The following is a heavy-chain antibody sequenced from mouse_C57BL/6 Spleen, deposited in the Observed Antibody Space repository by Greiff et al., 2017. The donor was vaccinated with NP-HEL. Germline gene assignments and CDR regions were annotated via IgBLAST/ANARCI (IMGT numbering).Heavy chain of an antibody. V-gene: IGHV1-7*01. CDR1: GYTFTSYW. D-gene: IGHD1-1*01. CDR3: ARPITTVVATDYAMDY. Sequence: QVQLQQSGAELAKPGASVKLSCKASGYTFTSYWIHWVKQRPGQGLEWIGYINPSSGYTKYNQKFKDKPTLTADKSSSTAYMQLSSLTYEDSAVYYCARPITTVVATDYAMDYWGQGTSVTVSS. J-gene: IGHJ4*01. CDR2: INPSSGYT.